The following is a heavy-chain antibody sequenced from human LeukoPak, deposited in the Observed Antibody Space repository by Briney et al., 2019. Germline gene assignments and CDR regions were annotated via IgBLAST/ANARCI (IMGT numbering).Heavy chain of an antibody. CDR1: GFTFSSYS. Sequence: EGSLRLSCAASGFTFSSYSMNWVRQAPGKGLEWVSSISSSSSYIYYADSVKGRFTISRDNSKNTLYLQMNSLRAEDTAVYYCAKASYYYGSGTGYWGQGTLVTVSS. V-gene: IGHV3-21*04. D-gene: IGHD3-10*01. CDR2: ISSSSSYI. CDR3: AKASYYYGSGTGY. J-gene: IGHJ4*02.